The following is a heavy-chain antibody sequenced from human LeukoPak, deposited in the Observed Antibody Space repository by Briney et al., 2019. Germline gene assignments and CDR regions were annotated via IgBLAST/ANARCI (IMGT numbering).Heavy chain of an antibody. CDR1: GLTFTDYY. V-gene: IGHV3-11*01. CDR2: ISQSGTDV. Sequence: TGGSLRLSCAASGLTFTDYYMNWIRQAPGKGLEYIAYISQSGTDVSYADSVKGRFTVSRDNAKNSVFLQMNSLTAEDTAVYYCASVARLLADWGQGTLVTVSS. CDR3: ASVARLLAD. D-gene: IGHD6-19*01. J-gene: IGHJ4*02.